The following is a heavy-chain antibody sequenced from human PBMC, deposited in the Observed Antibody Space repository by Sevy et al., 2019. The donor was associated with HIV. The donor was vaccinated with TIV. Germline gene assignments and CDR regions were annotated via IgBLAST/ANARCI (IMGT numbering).Heavy chain of an antibody. V-gene: IGHV3-11*04. CDR1: GFTFSDYY. CDR3: EGEGQDPVVMRSSLGDYYSEMDV. J-gene: IGHJ6*04. CDR2: ISSSGRII. D-gene: IGHD2-8*01. Sequence: GGSLRLSCAASGFTFSDYYMTWIRQAPGKGLEWVSYISSSGRIIYYTDSVKGRFTISRDNAKNSLFLQMNRLRAEETAVYYCEGEGQDPVVMRSSLGDYYSEMDVWGKGTTVTVSS.